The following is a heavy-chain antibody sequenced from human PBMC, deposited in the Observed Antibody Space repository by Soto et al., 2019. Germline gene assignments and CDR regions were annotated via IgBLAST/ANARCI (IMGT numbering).Heavy chain of an antibody. CDR3: AKETNWFDP. V-gene: IGHV3-30*18. J-gene: IGHJ5*02. CDR1: GFTFSSYV. CDR2: ISDDGSTK. Sequence: GGSLRLSCAASGFTFSSYVMRWVRQSPGKGLEWVAVISDDGSTKYYRDSVKGRFTVSRDNSKNTLYLQMNSLTSEDTAVYYCAKETNWFDPWGQGALVTVSS.